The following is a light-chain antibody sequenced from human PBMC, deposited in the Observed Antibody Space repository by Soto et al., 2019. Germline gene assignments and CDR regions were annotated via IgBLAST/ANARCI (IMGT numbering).Light chain of an antibody. Sequence: DIQLTQSPSFLSASVGDRVTITCRASQAISSYLAWYQQKPGKPPKLLIYGASTLQSDVPSRFSGSGSGTEFTLTVSSLQAEDSATYYCQQANSFPRTFGQGTRLENK. CDR3: QQANSFPRT. V-gene: IGKV1-9*01. CDR1: QAISSY. CDR2: GAS. J-gene: IGKJ5*01.